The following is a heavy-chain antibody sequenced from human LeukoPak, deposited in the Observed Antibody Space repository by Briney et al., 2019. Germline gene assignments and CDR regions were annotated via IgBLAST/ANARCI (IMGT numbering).Heavy chain of an antibody. CDR3: ARGAASNGDYAWSYFDY. Sequence: GGSLRLSCAASGFTVSSNYMSWVRQAPGKGLEWASVIYSGGSTYYADSVKGRFTISRDNSKNTLYLQMNSLRAEDTAVYYCARGAASNGDYAWSYFDYWGQGTLVTVSS. V-gene: IGHV3-53*05. J-gene: IGHJ4*02. CDR1: GFTVSSNY. CDR2: IYSGGST. D-gene: IGHD4-17*01.